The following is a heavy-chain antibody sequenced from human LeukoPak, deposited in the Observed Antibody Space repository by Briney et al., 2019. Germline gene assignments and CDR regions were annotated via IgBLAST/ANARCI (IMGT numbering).Heavy chain of an antibody. Sequence: ASVKVSCKASGYTFTSYDVNWVRQAAGQGLEWMGWMNPNSGNTNYAQKFQGRVTMTRNTSISTAYMELSSLRSEDTAVYYCARVTHTELSTWFDPWGQGTLVTVSS. CDR2: MNPNSGNT. D-gene: IGHD5-18*01. J-gene: IGHJ5*02. V-gene: IGHV1-8*01. CDR1: GYTFTSYD. CDR3: ARVTHTELSTWFDP.